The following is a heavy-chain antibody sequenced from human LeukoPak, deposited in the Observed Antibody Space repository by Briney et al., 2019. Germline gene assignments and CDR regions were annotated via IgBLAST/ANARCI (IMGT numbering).Heavy chain of an antibody. CDR1: GGSISSGDYY. CDR2: IYYSGST. J-gene: IGHJ5*02. Sequence: PSQTLSLTCTVSGGSISSGDYYWSWIRQPPGKGLEWIGHIYYSGSTYYNPSLKSRVTISVDTSKNQFSLKLSSVTAADTAVYYCARVMSMVRGWSRTNWFDPWGQGTLVTVFS. CDR3: ARVMSMVRGWSRTNWFDP. V-gene: IGHV4-30-4*08. D-gene: IGHD3-10*01.